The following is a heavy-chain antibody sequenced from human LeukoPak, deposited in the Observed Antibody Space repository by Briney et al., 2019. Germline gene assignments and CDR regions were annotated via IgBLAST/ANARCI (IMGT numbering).Heavy chain of an antibody. J-gene: IGHJ3*02. Sequence: PGMSLRLSCEASGVAFGDFAMNWVRQVPGEGLEWVSGITWIIGKILYAESVKGRFPISRDNAKNSLHLQMNSLRPEDTAFYYCAKTVGVASLIVDALHIWGQGTMVTVS. CDR2: ITWIIGKI. D-gene: IGHD1-26*01. CDR3: AKTVGVASLIVDALHI. CDR1: GVAFGDFA. V-gene: IGHV3-9*01.